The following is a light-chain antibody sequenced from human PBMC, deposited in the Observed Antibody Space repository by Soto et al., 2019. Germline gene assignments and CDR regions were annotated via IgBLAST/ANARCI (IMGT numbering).Light chain of an antibody. CDR1: QSLLYSNGYNY. CDR2: LGS. J-gene: IGKJ2*01. CDR3: MQALQTPYT. Sequence: DIVMTQSPLSLPVTPGEPASISCRSSQSLLYSNGYNYLDWYLQKPGQSPQLLIYLGSNRASGVPDRFSGSASGTDYTLKISRVEAEDVGVYYCMQALQTPYTFGQGTKLEIK. V-gene: IGKV2-28*01.